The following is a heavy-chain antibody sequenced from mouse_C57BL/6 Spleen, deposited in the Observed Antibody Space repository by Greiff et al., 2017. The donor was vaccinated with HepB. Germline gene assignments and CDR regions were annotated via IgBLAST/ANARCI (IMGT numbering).Heavy chain of an antibody. CDR1: GYSFTGYF. CDR2: INPYNGDT. Sequence: VQLQQSGPELVKPGDSVKISCKASGYSFTGYFMNWVMQSHGKSLEWIGRINPYNGDTFNNQKFKGKATLTVDKSSSTAHMELRSLTSEDSAVYYCARARTVVATPWYFDVWGTGTTVTVSS. J-gene: IGHJ1*03. CDR3: ARARTVVATPWYFDV. V-gene: IGHV1-20*01. D-gene: IGHD1-1*01.